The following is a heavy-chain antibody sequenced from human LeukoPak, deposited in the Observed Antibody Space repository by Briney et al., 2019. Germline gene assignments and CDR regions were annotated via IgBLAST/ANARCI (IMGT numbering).Heavy chain of an antibody. CDR2: IYYSGST. V-gene: IGHV4-30-4*08. CDR3: ARVDGYNPDTGYFDY. J-gene: IGHJ4*02. Sequence: SQTLSLTCTVSGGSISSGDYYWSWVRQPRGKGLEWIGYIYYSGSTYYHPSLRSGVTISVDTSKNQFSLKLSSVTAADTAVYYCARVDGYNPDTGYFDYWGQGTLVTVSS. CDR1: GGSISSGDYY. D-gene: IGHD5-24*01.